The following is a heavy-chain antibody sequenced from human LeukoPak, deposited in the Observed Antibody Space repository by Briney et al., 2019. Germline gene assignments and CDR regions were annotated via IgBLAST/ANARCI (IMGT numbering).Heavy chain of an antibody. D-gene: IGHD3-22*01. J-gene: IGHJ3*02. CDR3: AKSPYDSSGYYPDAFDI. Sequence: AGGSLRLSCAASGFTFSSYAMSWVRQAPGKGLEWVSAISGSGGSTYYADSVKGRFTISRDNSKNTLYLQMNSLRAEDTAVYYCAKSPYDSSGYYPDAFDIWAKGQWSPSLQ. CDR1: GFTFSSYA. CDR2: ISGSGGST. V-gene: IGHV3-23*01.